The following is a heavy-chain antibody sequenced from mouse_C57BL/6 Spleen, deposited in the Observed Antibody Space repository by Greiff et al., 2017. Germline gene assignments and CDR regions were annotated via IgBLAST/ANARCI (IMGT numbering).Heavy chain of an antibody. V-gene: IGHV3-6*01. CDR3: ARDDDYDVAMDY. CDR1: GYSITSGYY. CDR2: ISYDGSN. D-gene: IGHD2-4*01. Sequence: VQLQESGPGLVKPSQSLSLTCSVTGYSITSGYYWNWIRQFPGNKLEWMGYISYDGSNNYNPSLKNRISITRDTSKNQFFLKLNSVTTEDTATYYCARDDDYDVAMDYWGQGTSVTVSS. J-gene: IGHJ4*01.